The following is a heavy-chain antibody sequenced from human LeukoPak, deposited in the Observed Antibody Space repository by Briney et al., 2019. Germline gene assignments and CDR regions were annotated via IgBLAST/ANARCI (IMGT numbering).Heavy chain of an antibody. CDR3: ARGSPYGRNWFDP. D-gene: IGHD3-10*01. J-gene: IGHJ5*02. V-gene: IGHV4-34*01. Sequence: PSETLSLTCAVYGGSFSGYYWSWIRQPPGKGLEWIGEINHSGSTNYNPSLKSRITISVDTSKNQFSLKLSSVTAADTAVYYCARGSPYGRNWFDPWGQGTLVTVSS. CDR1: GGSFSGYY. CDR2: INHSGST.